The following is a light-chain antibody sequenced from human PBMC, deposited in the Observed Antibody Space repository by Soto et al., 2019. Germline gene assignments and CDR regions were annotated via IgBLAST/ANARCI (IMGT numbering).Light chain of an antibody. V-gene: IGKV3-15*01. J-gene: IGKJ5*01. CDR2: GAS. Sequence: EIVMQQSPATLSVSPGASATLSWRASQSVSSNLAWYQQKPGQANRLLIYGASTRATGIPARFSGSGSGTDFTLTISRLEPEDFAVYYCKKYGSSPRTVGNGKRLAI. CDR3: KKYGSSPRT. CDR1: QSVSSN.